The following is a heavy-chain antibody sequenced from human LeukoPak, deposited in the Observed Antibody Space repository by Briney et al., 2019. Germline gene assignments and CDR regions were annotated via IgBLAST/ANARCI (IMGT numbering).Heavy chain of an antibody. CDR1: GFTFSSYA. CDR2: ISYDGSNK. CDR3: ARVGRRASGYHWNYFDY. V-gene: IGHV3-30-3*01. D-gene: IGHD3-3*01. J-gene: IGHJ4*02. Sequence: GGSLRLSCAASGFTFSSYAMHWVRQAPGKGLEWVAVISYDGSNKYYADSVKGRFTISRDNSKNTLYLQMNSLRAEDTAVYYCARVGRRASGYHWNYFDYWGQGTLVTVSS.